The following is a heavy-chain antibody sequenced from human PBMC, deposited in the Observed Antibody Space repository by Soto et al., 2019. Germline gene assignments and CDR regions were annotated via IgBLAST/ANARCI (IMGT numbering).Heavy chain of an antibody. Sequence: GASVKVSCKASGYSFTDYHIHWVRQAPGQGLEWLGRINPKSGGTSTAQKFQGWVTMTTDTSISTASMELTRLTSDDTAIYYCARGDSTDCSNGVCSFFYDHDMDVWGQGTTVTVSS. CDR1: GYSFTDYH. CDR3: ARGDSTDCSNGVCSFFYDHDMDV. CDR2: INPKSGGT. V-gene: IGHV1-2*04. D-gene: IGHD2-8*01. J-gene: IGHJ6*02.